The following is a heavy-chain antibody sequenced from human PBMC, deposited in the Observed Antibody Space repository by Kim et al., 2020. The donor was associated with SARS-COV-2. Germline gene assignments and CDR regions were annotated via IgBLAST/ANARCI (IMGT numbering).Heavy chain of an antibody. V-gene: IGHV1-24*01. D-gene: IGHD3-3*01. CDR3: ATVFASFGVVTRFDY. Sequence: APTFQGRVTMTEDKSTDTACMELSSLRSEDTAVYYCATVFASFGVVTRFDYWGQGTLVTVSS. J-gene: IGHJ4*02.